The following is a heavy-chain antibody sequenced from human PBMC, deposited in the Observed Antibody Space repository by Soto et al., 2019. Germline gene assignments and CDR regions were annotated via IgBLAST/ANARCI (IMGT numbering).Heavy chain of an antibody. J-gene: IGHJ4*02. CDR3: ARGLNGYLYYFDY. CDR2: INAGNGNT. D-gene: IGHD5-18*01. CDR1: GYTFTSYA. V-gene: IGHV1-3*01. Sequence: QVQLVQSGAEVKKPGASVKVSCKASGYTFTSYAMHWVRQAPGQRLEWMGWINAGNGNTKYSQKFQGRVTITRDTSASTAYMELSSLRSEDTAVYYCARGLNGYLYYFDYLGQGTLVTVSS.